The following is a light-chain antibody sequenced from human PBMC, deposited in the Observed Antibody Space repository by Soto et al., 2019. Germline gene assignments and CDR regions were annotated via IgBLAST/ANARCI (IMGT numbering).Light chain of an antibody. CDR2: EVS. J-gene: IGLJ3*02. CDR1: SRDVGGYNY. Sequence: QSALTQPASVSGSPGQSITISCTGTSRDVGGYNYVSWYQQHPGKPPKLMIYEVSNRPSGVSNRFSGSKSGNTASLTISGLQAEDEADYYCRSYTSGSTWVFGGGTKVAVL. V-gene: IGLV2-14*01. CDR3: RSYTSGSTWV.